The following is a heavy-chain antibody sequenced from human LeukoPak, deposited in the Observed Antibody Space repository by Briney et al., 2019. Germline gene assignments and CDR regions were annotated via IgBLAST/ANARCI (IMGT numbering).Heavy chain of an antibody. Sequence: PGGSLRLSCAASGFTFSSYGMHWVGQAPGKGLEWVAVISYDGSNKDYADSVKGRFTISRDNSKNTLYLQMNSLRAEDTAVYYCAKGTSSYMDVWGKGTTVTVSS. CDR1: GFTFSSYG. CDR2: ISYDGSNK. J-gene: IGHJ6*03. V-gene: IGHV3-30*18. CDR3: AKGTSSYMDV.